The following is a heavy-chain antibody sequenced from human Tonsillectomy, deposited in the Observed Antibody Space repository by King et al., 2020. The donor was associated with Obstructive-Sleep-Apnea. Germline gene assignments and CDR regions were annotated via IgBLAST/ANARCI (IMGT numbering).Heavy chain of an antibody. D-gene: IGHD4-17*01. J-gene: IGHJ4*02. V-gene: IGHV3-21*01. Sequence: EVQLVESGGGLVKPGGSLRLSCAASGFTFSSYSMIWVRQAPGKGLEWGSSISSSSRYIYYADSVKGRFTISRDNAKNSLYLQMNSLRAEDTAVYYCVTTVTTELDYWGQGTLVTVSS. CDR2: ISSSSRYI. CDR3: VTTVTTELDY. CDR1: GFTFSSYS.